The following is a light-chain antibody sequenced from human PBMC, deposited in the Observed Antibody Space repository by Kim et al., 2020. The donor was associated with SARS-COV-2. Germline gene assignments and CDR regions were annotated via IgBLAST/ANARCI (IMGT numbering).Light chain of an antibody. CDR2: GAS. Sequence: EIVLTQSPATLSLSPGDRASLSCRASQTVSTYLAWYQHKPGQAPRLVIYGASNRATGIPPRCSGSGSGTDFTLTISSLEPEDFAVYYCQQRINWPLTFGGGTKADI. V-gene: IGKV3-11*01. J-gene: IGKJ4*01. CDR3: QQRINWPLT. CDR1: QTVSTY.